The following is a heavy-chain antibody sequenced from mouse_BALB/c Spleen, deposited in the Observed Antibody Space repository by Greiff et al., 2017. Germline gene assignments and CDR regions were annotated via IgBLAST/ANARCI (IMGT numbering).Heavy chain of an antibody. V-gene: IGHV8-8*01. D-gene: IGHD2-4*01. J-gene: IGHJ4*01. Sequence: QVTLKVSGPGILQPSQTLSLTCSFSGFSLSTSGMGVGWIRQPSGKGLEWLAHIWWDDDKRYNPALKSRLTISKDTSSNQVFLKIASVDTADTATDYCARIVGTMITTGAMDYWGQGTSVTVSS. CDR1: GFSLSTSGMG. CDR3: ARIVGTMITTGAMDY. CDR2: IWWDDDK.